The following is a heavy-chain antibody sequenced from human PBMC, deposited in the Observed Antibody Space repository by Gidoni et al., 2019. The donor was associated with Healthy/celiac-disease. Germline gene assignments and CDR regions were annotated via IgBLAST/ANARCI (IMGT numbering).Heavy chain of an antibody. D-gene: IGHD3-16*01. Sequence: EVQLLESGGGLVQPGGSLRLSCAASGFTFSSYAMSWVRQAPGKGLEWVSAISGSGGSTYYADSVKGRFTISRDNSKNTLYLQMNSLRAEDTAVYYCAKDSRPFGGVGEYFDYWGQGTLVTVSS. J-gene: IGHJ4*02. CDR3: AKDSRPFGGVGEYFDY. V-gene: IGHV3-23*01. CDR2: ISGSGGST. CDR1: GFTFSSYA.